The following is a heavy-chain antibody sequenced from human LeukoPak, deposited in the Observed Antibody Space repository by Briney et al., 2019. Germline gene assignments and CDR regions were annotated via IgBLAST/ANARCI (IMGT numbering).Heavy chain of an antibody. D-gene: IGHD2-2*01. Sequence: ASLRVSCKASGYTFTSYYMHWVRQAPGKGLEWMGLINHNSGDTYYAQKFQGRVTMSRDNSISTPYMEMSSLRADDTAVYYCGRLVSESITTSCQRCVLGGQGTLVTVSS. J-gene: IGHJ4*02. V-gene: IGHV1-2*02. CDR2: INHNSGDT. CDR1: GYTFTSYY. CDR3: GRLVSESITTSCQRCVL.